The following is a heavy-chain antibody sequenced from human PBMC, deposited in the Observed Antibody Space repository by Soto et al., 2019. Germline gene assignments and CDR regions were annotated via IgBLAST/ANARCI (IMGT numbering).Heavy chain of an antibody. CDR2: IFHTGTT. CDR3: ERTDTVGYYQH. D-gene: IGHD3-3*01. Sequence: PSETLSLTCAVSGDSIIGIYHWALIRQPPGRSLEWIASIFHTGTTYYTPSLKSRVTISVDTSKNQFSLRLSSVTAADSAVYYCERTDTVGYYQHFGQGNLVTVSS. CDR1: GDSIIGIYH. V-gene: IGHV4-38-2*01. J-gene: IGHJ1*01.